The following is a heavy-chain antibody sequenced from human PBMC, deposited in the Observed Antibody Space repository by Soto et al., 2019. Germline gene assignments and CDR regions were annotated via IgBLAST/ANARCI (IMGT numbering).Heavy chain of an antibody. J-gene: IGHJ5*02. CDR3: ARLPISWTHGRVYWFDP. Sequence: SETLSLTCTVSGGSISSYYWSWIRQPPGKGLEWIGYISYTGSTSYNLSLKSRVTISVDTSKNQFSLELISVTAADTAVYYCARLPISWTHGRVYWFDPWGQGTLVTVSS. V-gene: IGHV4-59*01. CDR2: ISYTGST. CDR1: GGSISSYY. D-gene: IGHD3-9*01.